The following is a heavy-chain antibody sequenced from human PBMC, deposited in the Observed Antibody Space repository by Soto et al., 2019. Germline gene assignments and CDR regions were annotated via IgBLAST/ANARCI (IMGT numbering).Heavy chain of an antibody. Sequence: GESLKISCKGSGYSFTSYWIGWVRQMPGKGLEWIGIIYPGDSDTRYSPSFQGQVTISADKSISTAYLQWSSLKASDTAMYYCASSSNYGYYGMDVWGQGTTVTVSS. CDR3: ASSSNYGYYGMDV. J-gene: IGHJ6*02. V-gene: IGHV5-51*01. CDR1: GYSFTSYW. D-gene: IGHD6-6*01. CDR2: IYPGDSDT.